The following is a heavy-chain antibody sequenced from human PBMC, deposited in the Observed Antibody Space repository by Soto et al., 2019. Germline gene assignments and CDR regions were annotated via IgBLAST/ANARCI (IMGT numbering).Heavy chain of an antibody. J-gene: IGHJ4*02. CDR1: GDSVSSDVYF. D-gene: IGHD1-26*01. CDR3: ARIVVGVTIDS. CDR2: ISYTGDT. Sequence: QVQLRESGPGLLKPSETLSLTCTVSGDSVSSDVYFWTWVRQPPGKGLEWIAYISYTGDTNYNPSHKSRVTISFDTSRHQFSLKVRSVSAADTGMYFCARIVVGVTIDSWGQVTMVTVS. V-gene: IGHV4-61*08.